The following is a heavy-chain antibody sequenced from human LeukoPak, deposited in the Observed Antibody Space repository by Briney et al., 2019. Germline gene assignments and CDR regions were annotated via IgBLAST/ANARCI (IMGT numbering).Heavy chain of an antibody. V-gene: IGHV1-24*01. J-gene: IGHJ4*02. CDR3: ASAAVAGALVPVDY. D-gene: IGHD6-19*01. Sequence: ASVKVSCKVSGYTLTELSMHWVRQAPGKGLEWMGGFDREDGETIYAQKFQGRVTMTGNTSISTAYMELSRLRSEDTAVYYCASAAVAGALVPVDYWRRGTLVTVSS. CDR2: FDREDGET. CDR1: GYTLTELS.